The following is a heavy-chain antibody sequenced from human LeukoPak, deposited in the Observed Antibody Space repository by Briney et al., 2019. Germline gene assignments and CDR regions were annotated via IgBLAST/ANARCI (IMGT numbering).Heavy chain of an antibody. D-gene: IGHD3-22*01. Sequence: PSETLSLTCTVSGGSISSGSYYWSWIRQPAGKGLEWIGRIYTSGSTNYNPSLKSRVTISVDTSKNQFSLKLSSVTAADTAVYYCARDSSGYSYFQHWGQGTLVTVSS. CDR3: ARDSSGYSYFQH. CDR2: IYTSGST. J-gene: IGHJ1*01. V-gene: IGHV4-61*02. CDR1: GGSISSGSYY.